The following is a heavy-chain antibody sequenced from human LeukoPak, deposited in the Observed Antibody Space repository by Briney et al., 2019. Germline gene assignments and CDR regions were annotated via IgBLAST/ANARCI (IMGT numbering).Heavy chain of an antibody. CDR2: INHSGST. V-gene: IGHV4-34*01. Sequence: SETLSLTCAVYGGSFSGYYWSWIRQPPGKGLEWIWEINHSGSTNYNPSLKSRVTISVDTSKNQFSLKLSSVTAADTAVYYCARVLSRLCGDCYPPGYYYYGMDVWGQGTTVTVSS. J-gene: IGHJ6*02. D-gene: IGHD2-21*02. CDR1: GGSFSGYY. CDR3: ARVLSRLCGDCYPPGYYYYGMDV.